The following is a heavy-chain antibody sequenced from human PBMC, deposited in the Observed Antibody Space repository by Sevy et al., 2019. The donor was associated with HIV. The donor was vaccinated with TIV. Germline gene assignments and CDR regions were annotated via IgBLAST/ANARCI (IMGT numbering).Heavy chain of an antibody. V-gene: IGHV1-2*02. Sequence: ASVKVSCKASGYTFTGYYIHWVRQAPGQGLEWMGWIDPNSGGTNYAENFQGRVTMTRDTSISTAYMELSRLTSDDTAVYYCASPAELHFDYWGQGTRVTVSS. CDR2: IDPNSGGT. D-gene: IGHD1-7*01. CDR1: GYTFTGYY. CDR3: ASPAELHFDY. J-gene: IGHJ4*02.